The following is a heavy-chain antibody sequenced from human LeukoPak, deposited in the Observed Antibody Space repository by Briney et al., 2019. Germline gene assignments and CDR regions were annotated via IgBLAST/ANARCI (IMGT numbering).Heavy chain of an antibody. Sequence: GSLRLSCAASGFTFSSYAMHWVRQAPGKGLEWVAVISYDGSNKYYADSVKGRFTISRDNSKNTLYLQMNSLRAEDTAVYYCARGARLTAMVTHWFDPWGQGTLVTVSS. CDR2: ISYDGSNK. CDR1: GFTFSSYA. J-gene: IGHJ5*02. CDR3: ARGARLTAMVTHWFDP. D-gene: IGHD5-18*01. V-gene: IGHV3-30-3*01.